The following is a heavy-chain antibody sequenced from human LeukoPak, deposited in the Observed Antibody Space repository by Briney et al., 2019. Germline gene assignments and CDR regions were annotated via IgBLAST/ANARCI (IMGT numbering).Heavy chain of an antibody. Sequence: GGSLRLSCAASGFTFSTYEMNWVRQAPGKGLEWVSYISTSGSTIYYADSVKGRFTISRDNAKNSLYLQMNSLRAEDTAIYYCARGTGYCLDPWGQGTLVTVSS. CDR1: GFTFSTYE. V-gene: IGHV3-48*03. D-gene: IGHD2-2*03. J-gene: IGHJ5*02. CDR2: ISTSGSTI. CDR3: ARGTGYCLDP.